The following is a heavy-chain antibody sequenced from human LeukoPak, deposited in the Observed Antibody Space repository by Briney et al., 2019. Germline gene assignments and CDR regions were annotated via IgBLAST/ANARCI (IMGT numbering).Heavy chain of an antibody. V-gene: IGHV3-23*01. J-gene: IGHJ4*02. CDR1: GFTFSSHA. Sequence: PGGSLRLSCAASGFTFSSHAMSWVRQAPGMGLEWVSAIDSSGSTYYIDSVKGRFTISRDNSKSTLSLQMNSLRAEDTAVYYCAKDEQQQLVRTFDYWGQGTLVTVSS. CDR3: AKDEQQQLVRTFDY. D-gene: IGHD6-13*01. CDR2: IDSSGST.